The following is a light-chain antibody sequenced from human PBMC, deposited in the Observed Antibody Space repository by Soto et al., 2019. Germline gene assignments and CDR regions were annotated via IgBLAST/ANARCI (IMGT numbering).Light chain of an antibody. CDR1: SCDIGTYHY. Sequence: QSVLTQPASVSGSPGQSITISCTWTSCDIGTYHYVSWFQQHPGKAPKLIIHEVSHRPSGVSTRFSGSKSGTTASLTISGLQAEDEADYYCSSYRKSNTYVFGTGTKVTVL. V-gene: IGLV2-14*01. J-gene: IGLJ1*01. CDR2: EVS. CDR3: SSYRKSNTYV.